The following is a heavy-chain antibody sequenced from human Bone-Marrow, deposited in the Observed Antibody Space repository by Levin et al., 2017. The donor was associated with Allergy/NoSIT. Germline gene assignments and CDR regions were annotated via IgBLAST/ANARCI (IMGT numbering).Heavy chain of an antibody. CDR3: AHTLWGESGYEYYYYYNGMDV. V-gene: IGHV2-5*02. CDR2: IFWDDDK. J-gene: IGHJ6*02. CDR1: GFSLTTSGVG. Sequence: VSGPTLVKPTQTLTLTCTFSGFSLTTSGVGVGWVRQPPGKALEWLTFIFWDDDKRYSPFLKRRLSITKDTAKNQVVLNLTNIEPGDTGTYYCAHTLWGESGYEYYYYYNGMDVWGQGITVTFSS. D-gene: IGHD5-12*01.